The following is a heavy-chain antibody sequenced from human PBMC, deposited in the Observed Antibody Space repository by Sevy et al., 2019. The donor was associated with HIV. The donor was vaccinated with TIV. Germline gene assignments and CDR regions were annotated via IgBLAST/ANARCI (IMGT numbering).Heavy chain of an antibody. Sequence: SETLSLTCTVSGGSISSYYWSWIRQPAGKGLEWIGRIYTSGSTNYNPSLKSRVTMSVDTSKNQFSLKLSSVTAADTAVYYCARAKGDYDSSGYYRSHWFDPWGQGTLVTVSS. V-gene: IGHV4-4*07. D-gene: IGHD3-22*01. CDR1: GGSISSYY. J-gene: IGHJ5*02. CDR3: ARAKGDYDSSGYYRSHWFDP. CDR2: IYTSGST.